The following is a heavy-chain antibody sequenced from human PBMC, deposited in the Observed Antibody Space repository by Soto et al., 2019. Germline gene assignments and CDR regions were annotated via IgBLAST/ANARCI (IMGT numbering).Heavy chain of an antibody. D-gene: IGHD4-4*01. CDR2: IYHSGST. CDR1: VGSVSSGSYY. CDR3: ATVSLQLTTMDY. V-gene: IGHV4-61*01. J-gene: IGHJ4*02. Sequence: SETLSLTCTVSVGSVSSGSYYWNWIRQPPGKGLEWIGTIYHSGSTDYNPSLKSRVTISVDTSKNQFSLKLGSVTAADTAVYYCATVSLQLTTMDYWGQGALVTVSS.